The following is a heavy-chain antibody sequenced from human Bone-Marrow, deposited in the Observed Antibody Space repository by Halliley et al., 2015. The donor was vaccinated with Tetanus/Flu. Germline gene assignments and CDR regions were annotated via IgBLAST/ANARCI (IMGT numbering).Heavy chain of an antibody. Sequence: IYYGGNPKYTPSLQSRVAISVDTSTNQFSLRLTSVTEADTAVYFCARVGTAASGRYHYYYGMDVWGQGTTVAVSS. CDR3: ARVGTAASGRYHYYYGMDV. D-gene: IGHD3-16*02. CDR2: IYYGGNP. J-gene: IGHJ6*02. V-gene: IGHV4-59*01.